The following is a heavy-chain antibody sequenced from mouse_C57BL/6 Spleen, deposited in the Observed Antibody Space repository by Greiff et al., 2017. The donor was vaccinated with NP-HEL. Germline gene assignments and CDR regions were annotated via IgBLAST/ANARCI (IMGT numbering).Heavy chain of an antibody. CDR1: GYTFTDHT. CDR3: SRSRDYYGSSYDAMDY. V-gene: IGHV1-78*01. D-gene: IGHD1-1*01. CDR2: IYPRDGST. Sequence: VQLQQSDAELVKPGASVKISCKVSGYTFTDHTIHWMKQRPEQGLEWIGYIYPRDGSTKYNEKFKGKATLTADKSSSTAYMQLNSLTSEDSAVYFCSRSRDYYGSSYDAMDYWGQGTSVTVSS. J-gene: IGHJ4*01.